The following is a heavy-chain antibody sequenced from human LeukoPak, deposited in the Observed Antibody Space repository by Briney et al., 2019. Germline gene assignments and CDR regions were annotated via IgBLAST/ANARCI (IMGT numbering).Heavy chain of an antibody. CDR3: ARDDTIFGVVDPYYYYGMDV. CDR1: GYTLTELS. J-gene: IGHJ6*02. Sequence: ASVKVSCKVSGYTLTELSMHWVRQAPGKGLEWMGGFDPEDGETIYAQKLQGRVTMTTDTSTSTAYMELRSLRSDDTAVYYCARDDTIFGVVDPYYYYGMDVWGQGTTVTVSS. D-gene: IGHD3-3*01. CDR2: FDPEDGET. V-gene: IGHV1-24*01.